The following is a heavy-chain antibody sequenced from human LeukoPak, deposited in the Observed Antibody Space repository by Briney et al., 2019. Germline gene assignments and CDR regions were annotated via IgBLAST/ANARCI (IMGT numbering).Heavy chain of an antibody. Sequence: PGGSLRLSCVAFGFTFDDYAMHWVRQAPGKGLEWVSGISWNSGSVTYADSVKGRFTISRDSAKNSLYLQMNSLRAEDTAVYYCARDPSITGTTDNWFDPWGQGTLVTVSS. CDR2: ISWNSGSV. CDR3: ARDPSITGTTDNWFDP. CDR1: GFTFDDYA. J-gene: IGHJ5*02. D-gene: IGHD1-20*01. V-gene: IGHV3-9*01.